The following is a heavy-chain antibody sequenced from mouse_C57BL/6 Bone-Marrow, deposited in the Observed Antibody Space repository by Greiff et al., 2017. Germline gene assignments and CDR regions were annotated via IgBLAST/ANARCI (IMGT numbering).Heavy chain of an antibody. CDR1: GFSLSTYGMG. V-gene: IGHV8-8*01. CDR3: ARLGHFDY. Sequence: ESGPGILQPSQTLSLTCSFSGFSLSTYGMGVGWIRQPSGKGLEWLAHIWWGDDKYYNPALESRLTISKDTSKNQVFRKITNVDTADTSTYSCARLGHFDYWGQGTTLTGSS. CDR2: IWWGDDK. J-gene: IGHJ2*01. D-gene: IGHD4-1*01.